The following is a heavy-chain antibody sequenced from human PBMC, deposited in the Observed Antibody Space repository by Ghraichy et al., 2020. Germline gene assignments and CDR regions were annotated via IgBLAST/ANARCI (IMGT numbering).Heavy chain of an antibody. D-gene: IGHD2-2*01. CDR2: ISSSSSYI. V-gene: IGHV3-21*01. J-gene: IGHJ3*02. Sequence: GGSLRLSCAASGFTFSSYSMNWVRQAPGKGLEWVSSISSSSSYIYYADSVKGRFTISRDNAKNSLYLQMNSLRAEDTAVYYCARDKIPIVVPAAIYAFDIWGQGTMVTVSS. CDR1: GFTFSSYS. CDR3: ARDKIPIVVPAAIYAFDI.